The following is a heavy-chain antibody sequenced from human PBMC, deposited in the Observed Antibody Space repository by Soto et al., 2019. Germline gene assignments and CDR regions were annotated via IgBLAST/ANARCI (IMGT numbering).Heavy chain of an antibody. J-gene: IGHJ4*02. Sequence: ASVKVSCKASGYTFTSYAMHWVRQAPGQRLEWMGWINAGNGNTKYSQKFQGRVTITRDTSTSTAYMELSSLRSEDTAVYYCARGSYSSGWYRADYWGQGTLVTDSS. CDR3: ARGSYSSGWYRADY. V-gene: IGHV1-3*01. D-gene: IGHD6-19*01. CDR2: INAGNGNT. CDR1: GYTFTSYA.